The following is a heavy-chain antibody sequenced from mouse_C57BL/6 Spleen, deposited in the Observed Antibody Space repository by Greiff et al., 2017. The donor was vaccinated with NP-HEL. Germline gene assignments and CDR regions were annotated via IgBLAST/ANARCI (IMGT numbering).Heavy chain of an antibody. D-gene: IGHD4-1*02. CDR2: INPYNGGT. CDR1: GYTFTDYY. Sequence: EVQLQQSGPVLVKPGASVKMSCKASGYTFTDYYMNWVKQSHGKSLEWIGVINPYNGGTSYNQKFKGKATLTVDKSSSTAYMELNSLTSEDSAVYYCARSQLALDYWGQGTTLTVSS. J-gene: IGHJ2*01. CDR3: ARSQLALDY. V-gene: IGHV1-19*01.